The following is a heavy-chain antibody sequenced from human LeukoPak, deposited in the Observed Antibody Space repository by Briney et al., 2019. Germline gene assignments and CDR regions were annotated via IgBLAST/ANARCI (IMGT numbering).Heavy chain of an antibody. CDR1: GFTFSSYA. V-gene: IGHV3-23*01. Sequence: PGGSLRLSCAASGFTFSSYAMSWVRQAPGKGLEWVSAISGSGGSTYYADSVKGRFTISRDNSKNTLYLQMNSLRAEDTAVYYCAKDWSRWTGYQSPMDVWGKGTTVTVSS. CDR3: AKDWSRWTGYQSPMDV. J-gene: IGHJ6*03. CDR2: ISGSGGST. D-gene: IGHD3/OR15-3a*01.